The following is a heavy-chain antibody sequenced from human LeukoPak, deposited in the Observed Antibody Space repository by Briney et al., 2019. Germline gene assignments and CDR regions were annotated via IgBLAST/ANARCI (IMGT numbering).Heavy chain of an antibody. V-gene: IGHV1-69*04. CDR3: ARDMTTVVTQYFDY. CDR2: IIPILGIA. J-gene: IGHJ4*02. Sequence: ASVKVSCKASGGTFSSYASSWVRQAPGQGLEWMGRIIPILGIANYAQKFQGRVTITADKSTSTAYMELSSLRSEDTAVYYCARDMTTVVTQYFDYWGQGTLVTVSS. CDR1: GGTFSSYA. D-gene: IGHD4-23*01.